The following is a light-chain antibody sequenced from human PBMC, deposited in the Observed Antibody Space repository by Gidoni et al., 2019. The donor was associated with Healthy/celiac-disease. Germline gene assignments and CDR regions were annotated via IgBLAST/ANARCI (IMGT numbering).Light chain of an antibody. CDR1: QSVLYSSNNKTY. CDR3: QQYYSIPYT. Sequence: DIVMTQSPDFLAVSLCEMATIHCKSSQSVLYSSNNKTYLAWYQQKPGQPPKLLIYWASTRESGVPDRFSGSGSGTAFTLTISSLQAEDVAVYYCQQYYSIPYTFXXXTKLEIK. J-gene: IGKJ2*01. CDR2: WAS. V-gene: IGKV4-1*01.